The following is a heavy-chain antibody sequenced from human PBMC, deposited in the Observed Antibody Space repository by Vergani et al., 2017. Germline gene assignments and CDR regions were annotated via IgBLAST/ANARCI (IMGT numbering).Heavy chain of an antibody. CDR2: IYSGGST. CDR3: AGRQGTSAYYYGGFDY. J-gene: IGHJ4*02. Sequence: EVQLVESGGGLVQPGGSLRLSCAASGFTVSSNYMSWVRQAPGKGLEWVSVIYSGGSTYYADSVKGRFTISRHNSKNTLSLQMNSLTAEDTAIYYCAGRQGTSAYYYGGFDYWGQGILVTVSS. CDR1: GFTVSSNY. V-gene: IGHV3-53*04. D-gene: IGHD3-22*01.